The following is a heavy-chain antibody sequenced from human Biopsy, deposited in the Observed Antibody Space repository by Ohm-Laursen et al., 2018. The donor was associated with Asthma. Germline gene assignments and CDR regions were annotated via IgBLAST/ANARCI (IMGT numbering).Heavy chain of an antibody. D-gene: IGHD2-15*01. CDR1: GGTFNTYV. V-gene: IGHV1-69*13. CDR2: INSGFGTR. CDR3: ARKAGSCISRSCYSLDF. Sequence: GATVKVSCKSLGGTFNTYVIGWGGQAPEQGSEGMGGINSGFGTRTYPQKFQDRVTITADDSTSAVYMELSSLRSEDTAVYYCARKAGSCISRSCYSLDFWGQGTLVTVSS. J-gene: IGHJ4*02.